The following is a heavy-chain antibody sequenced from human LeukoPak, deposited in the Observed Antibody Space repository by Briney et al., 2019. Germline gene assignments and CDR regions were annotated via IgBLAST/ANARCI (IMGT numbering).Heavy chain of an antibody. CDR2: INPSGGST. Sequence: GASVKVSCKTSGYTFTSYYIHWVRQAPGQGLEWMGIINPSGGSTAYAQKFQGRVTMTRDTSTNTVYMELSSLRSEDTAVYYCAREFGHCYGDNCFYFFDTWGQGFRVTVSS. D-gene: IGHD4-23*01. V-gene: IGHV1-46*01. CDR1: GYTFTSYY. J-gene: IGHJ4*02. CDR3: AREFGHCYGDNCFYFFDT.